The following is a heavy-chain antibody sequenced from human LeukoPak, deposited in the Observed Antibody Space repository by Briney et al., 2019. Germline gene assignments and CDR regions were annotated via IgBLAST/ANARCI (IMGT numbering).Heavy chain of an antibody. Sequence: GESLKISCAASGFTFDDYGMSWVRQAPGKGLEWVSGINWNGGSTGYADSVKGRFTISRDNAKNSLYLQMNSLRAEDTALYYCARGAGYCSSTSCQLDYWGQGTLVTVSS. J-gene: IGHJ4*02. D-gene: IGHD2-2*01. CDR3: ARGAGYCSSTSCQLDY. V-gene: IGHV3-20*04. CDR2: INWNGGST. CDR1: GFTFDDYG.